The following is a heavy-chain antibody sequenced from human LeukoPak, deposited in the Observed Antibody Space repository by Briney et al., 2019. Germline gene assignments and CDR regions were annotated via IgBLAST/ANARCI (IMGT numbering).Heavy chain of an antibody. CDR2: IYWNDDK. D-gene: IGHD6-19*01. J-gene: IGHJ6*02. CDR3: AHSYSSGWYGGYGMDV. CDR1: GFSLSTSGVG. V-gene: IGHV2-5*01. Sequence: SGPTLVKPTQTLTLTCTFSGFSLSTSGVGVGWIRQPPGKALEWLALIYWNDDKRYSPSLKSRLTITKDTSKNQVVLTMTNMDPVDTATYYCAHSYSSGWYGGYGMDVWGQGTTVTVSS.